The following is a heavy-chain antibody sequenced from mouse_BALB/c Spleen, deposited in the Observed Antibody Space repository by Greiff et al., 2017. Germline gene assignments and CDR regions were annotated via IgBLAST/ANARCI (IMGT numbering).Heavy chain of an antibody. CDR2: INSNGGST. CDR3: ARGLGLYYFDY. V-gene: IGHV5-6-3*01. D-gene: IGHD4-1*01. J-gene: IGHJ2*01. Sequence: DVQLVESGGGLVQPGGSLKLSCAASGFTFSSYGMSWVRQTPDKRLELVATINSNGGSTYYPDSVKGRFTISRDNAKNTLYLQMSSLKSEDTAMYYCARGLGLYYFDYWGQGTTLTVSS. CDR1: GFTFSSYG.